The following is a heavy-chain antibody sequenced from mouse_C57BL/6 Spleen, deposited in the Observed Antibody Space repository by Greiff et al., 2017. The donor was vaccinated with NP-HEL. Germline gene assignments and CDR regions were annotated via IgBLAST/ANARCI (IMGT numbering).Heavy chain of an antibody. Sequence: VQLQQPGAELVKPGASVKLSCKASGYTFTSYWMQWVKQRPGQGLEWIGEIDPSDSYTNYNQKFKGKATLTVDTSSSTAYMQLSSLTSEDSAVYYCARNYYGSPHWYFDVWGTGTTVTVSS. CDR3: ARNYYGSPHWYFDV. CDR2: IDPSDSYT. CDR1: GYTFTSYW. V-gene: IGHV1-50*01. D-gene: IGHD1-1*01. J-gene: IGHJ1*03.